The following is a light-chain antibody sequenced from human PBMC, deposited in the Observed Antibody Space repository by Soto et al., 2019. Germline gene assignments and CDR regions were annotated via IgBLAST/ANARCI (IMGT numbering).Light chain of an antibody. CDR2: GAT. CDR1: QSVSSSY. Sequence: TQSPATLYVSRWERATLSWRASQSVSSSYLAWYQQRRGQAPRLLIYGATSRATGIPDRFSGSGSGTDFTLTISRLEPEDFAVYYCHQYGSSPATFGQGTKVDIK. CDR3: HQYGSSPAT. V-gene: IGKV3-20*01. J-gene: IGKJ1*01.